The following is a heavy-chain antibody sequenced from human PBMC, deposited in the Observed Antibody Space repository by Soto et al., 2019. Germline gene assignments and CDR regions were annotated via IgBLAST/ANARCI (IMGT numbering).Heavy chain of an antibody. J-gene: IGHJ4*02. D-gene: IGHD2-15*01. Sequence: PSETLSLTCAVSGGSIISSNWWSWVRQTPGKGLEWIGEIYHSGSTNYNPSLKSRVTISVDKSKNQFSLKLSSVTAADTAVYYCARDPSYCSGGSCYSGEFDYWGQGTLVTV. CDR2: IYHSGST. CDR3: ARDPSYCSGGSCYSGEFDY. V-gene: IGHV4-4*02. CDR1: GGSIISSNW.